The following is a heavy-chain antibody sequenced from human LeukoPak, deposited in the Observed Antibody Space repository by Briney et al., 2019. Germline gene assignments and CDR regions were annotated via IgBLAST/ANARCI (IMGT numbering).Heavy chain of an antibody. V-gene: IGHV1-8*01. Sequence: ASVKVSCKASGYTFTSYDINWVRLATGQGHEWMGWMSPKSGNTGYAQKFQGRVTMTRNTSTSTAYMELSSLRSEDTAVYYCAREDSSGVHDYWGQGTLVTVSS. CDR1: GYTFTSYD. J-gene: IGHJ4*02. D-gene: IGHD3-22*01. CDR3: AREDSSGVHDY. CDR2: MSPKSGNT.